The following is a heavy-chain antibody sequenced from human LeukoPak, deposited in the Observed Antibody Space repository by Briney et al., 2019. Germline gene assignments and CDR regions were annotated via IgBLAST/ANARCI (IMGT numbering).Heavy chain of an antibody. J-gene: IGHJ2*01. V-gene: IGHV4-59*01. Sequence: PSETLSLTCTVSGGSNSSYYWSWIRQPPGKGLEWIGYIYYSRSTNYNPSLKSRVTISVDTSKNQFSLKLSSVTAADSAVYYCARVVVVTSTSHFDLWGRGTLVTVSS. CDR1: GGSNSSYY. D-gene: IGHD2-15*01. CDR2: IYYSRST. CDR3: ARVVVVTSTSHFDL.